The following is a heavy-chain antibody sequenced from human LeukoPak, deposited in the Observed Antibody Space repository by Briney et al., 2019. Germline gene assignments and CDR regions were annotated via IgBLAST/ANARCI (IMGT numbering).Heavy chain of an antibody. CDR1: GGSISSSSYY. D-gene: IGHD4-17*01. CDR3: ASPPLDYGDYSIDY. CDR2: IYYRGNT. Sequence: SETLSLTCTVSGGSISSSSYYWGWLRQPPGKGLQWIGSIYYRGNTYYTPSLKSRVTISVDTSKNQFSLKLSSVTAADTAVYYCASPPLDYGDYSIDYWGHGTLVTVSS. J-gene: IGHJ4*01. V-gene: IGHV4-39*01.